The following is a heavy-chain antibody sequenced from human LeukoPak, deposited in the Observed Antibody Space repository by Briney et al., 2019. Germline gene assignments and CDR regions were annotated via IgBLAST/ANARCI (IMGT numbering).Heavy chain of an antibody. CDR3: AKEGGYSYGFGIGDDALDI. Sequence: GGSLRLSCAAPGFTFSSYWMSWVRQAPGKGLEWVANIKQDGSEKYYVDSVKGRFTISRDNAKNSLYLQMNSLRAEDTAVYYCAKEGGYSYGFGIGDDALDIWGQGTMVTVSS. CDR2: IKQDGSEK. D-gene: IGHD5-18*01. J-gene: IGHJ3*02. CDR1: GFTFSSYW. V-gene: IGHV3-7*01.